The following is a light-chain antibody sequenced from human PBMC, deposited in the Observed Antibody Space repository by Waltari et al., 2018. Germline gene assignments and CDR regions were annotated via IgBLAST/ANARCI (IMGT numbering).Light chain of an antibody. CDR2: HAS. Sequence: EMVLTQAPGTLTLSPGERATLACRASQIVSGFLAWYQQKPGQAPRLLIYHASNRATGIPDRFSGSGSGTDFSLTISRLEPEDFAVYYCQNHEKLPATFGQGTKVEI. CDR1: QIVSGF. CDR3: QNHEKLPAT. V-gene: IGKV3-20*01. J-gene: IGKJ1*01.